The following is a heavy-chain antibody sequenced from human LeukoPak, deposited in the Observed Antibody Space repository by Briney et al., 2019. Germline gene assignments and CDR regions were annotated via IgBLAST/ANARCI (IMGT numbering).Heavy chain of an antibody. V-gene: IGHV3-23*01. D-gene: IGHD6-19*01. Sequence: QSGGSLRLSWAASGFTFSSYAMSRVRQAPGKGLEWVSAISGSGYSTNYPDSVKGRFTISRDNSKNTLHLQMNGLRAEDTAVYYCAKDTEVSVAGHYFDYWGQGTLVTVSS. CDR2: ISGSGYST. J-gene: IGHJ4*02. CDR1: GFTFSSYA. CDR3: AKDTEVSVAGHYFDY.